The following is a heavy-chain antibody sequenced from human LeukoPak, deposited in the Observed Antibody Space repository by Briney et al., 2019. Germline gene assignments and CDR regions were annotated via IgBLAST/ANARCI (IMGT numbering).Heavy chain of an antibody. CDR2: IYSGGST. V-gene: IGHV3-53*05. Sequence: GGSLRLSCAASGFTVSSSYMSWVRQAPGKGLEWVSVIYSGGSTYYADSVKGRFTISRDNSRNTVHLQMGSLRAEDMAVYYCARGRGYIYGYDYWGQGTLVTVSS. D-gene: IGHD5-18*01. CDR3: ARGRGYIYGYDY. CDR1: GFTVSSSY. J-gene: IGHJ4*02.